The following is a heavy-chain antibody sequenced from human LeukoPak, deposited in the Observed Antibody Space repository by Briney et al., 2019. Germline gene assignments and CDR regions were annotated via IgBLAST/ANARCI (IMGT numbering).Heavy chain of an antibody. V-gene: IGHV3-33*06. CDR2: IWYDGSNK. CDR1: GFTFSSYG. J-gene: IGHJ5*02. D-gene: IGHD6-13*01. Sequence: PGGSLRLSCAASGFTFSSYGMHWVRQAPGKGLEWVAVIWYDGSNKYYADSVKGRFTISRDNSQSTLYLQMNSLRAEDTAVYYCAKMGIAAAVGWFDPWGQGTLVTVSS. CDR3: AKMGIAAAVGWFDP.